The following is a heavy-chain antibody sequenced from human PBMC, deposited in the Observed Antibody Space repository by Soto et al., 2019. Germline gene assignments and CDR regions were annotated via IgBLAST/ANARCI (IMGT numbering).Heavy chain of an antibody. D-gene: IGHD3-22*01. Sequence: EVQLVESGGGLVKPGGSLRLSCAASGFTFSTYSMNWVRQAPGKGLEWVSSISDSSSYIYYADSVKGRFTISRDNAKNPRYXQMNSLRAEDTAVYYCARYDSSGYYWPYYYYGMDVWGQGTTVTVSS. J-gene: IGHJ6*02. CDR2: ISDSSSYI. CDR1: GFTFSTYS. V-gene: IGHV3-21*01. CDR3: ARYDSSGYYWPYYYYGMDV.